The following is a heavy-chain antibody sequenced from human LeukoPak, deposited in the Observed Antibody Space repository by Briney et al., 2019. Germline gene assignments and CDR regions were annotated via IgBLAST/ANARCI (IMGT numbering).Heavy chain of an antibody. CDR1: GFTFSDYY. D-gene: IGHD6-19*01. CDR2: ISSSGSAI. V-gene: IGHV3-11*04. J-gene: IGHJ3*02. Sequence: GGSLRLSCAASGFTFSDYYMNWIRQAPGKGLEWVSYISSSGSAIYYADSVKGRFTISRDNAKNSLYLQMNSLRAEDTAVYYCARVNRPGIAVAGTNAFDIWGQGTMVTVSS. CDR3: ARVNRPGIAVAGTNAFDI.